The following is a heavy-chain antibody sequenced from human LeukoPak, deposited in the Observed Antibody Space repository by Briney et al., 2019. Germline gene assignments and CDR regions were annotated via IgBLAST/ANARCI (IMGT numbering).Heavy chain of an antibody. CDR3: ARNQRRLDH. J-gene: IGHJ4*02. CDR2: IKHDGSEK. D-gene: IGHD1-14*01. V-gene: IGHV3-7*01. Sequence: GGSLRLSCAASGFTFSAYWMTWVRQAPGKGLEWVANIKHDGSEKHYMDSVKGRFTISRDNVKNSLYLQMNSLRAEDTAVYYCARNQRRLDHWGQGTLVTVSS. CDR1: GFTFSAYW.